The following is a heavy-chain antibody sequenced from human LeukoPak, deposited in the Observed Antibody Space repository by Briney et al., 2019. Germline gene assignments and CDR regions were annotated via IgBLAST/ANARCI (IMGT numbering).Heavy chain of an antibody. V-gene: IGHV2-5*01. CDR2: IYWNDNK. D-gene: IGHD3-22*01. CDR1: GFSLSTIGVG. CDR3: AHDRAGIGFDP. J-gene: IGHJ5*02. Sequence: SGPTLVNPTQTLTLACTFSGFSLSTIGVGVTWVRQPPGKYLEWLGLIYWNDNKHYSPSLKTRLTITKDTSKKQVVLTMTNMDPVDTATYYCAHDRAGIGFDPWGQGTLVTVSS.